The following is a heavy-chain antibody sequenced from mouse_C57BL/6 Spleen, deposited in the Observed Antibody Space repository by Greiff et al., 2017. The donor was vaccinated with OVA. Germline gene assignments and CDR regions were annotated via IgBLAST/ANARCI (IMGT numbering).Heavy chain of an antibody. J-gene: IGHJ2*01. CDR1: GYSITSGYY. D-gene: IGHD3-2*02. V-gene: IGHV3-6*01. CDR2: ISYDGSN. Sequence: EVQLVESGPGLVKPSQSLSLTCSVTGYSITSGYYWNWIRQFPGNKLEWMGYISYDGSNNYNPSLKNRISITRDTSKKQFFLKLNSVTTEDTATHYCARDRGSSGYEDYWGQGTTLTVSS. CDR3: ARDRGSSGYEDY.